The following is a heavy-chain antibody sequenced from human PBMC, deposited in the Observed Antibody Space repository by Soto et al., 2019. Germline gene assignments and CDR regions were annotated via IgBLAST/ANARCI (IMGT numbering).Heavy chain of an antibody. Sequence: SETLSLTCTVFGGSISSYYWSWIRQPPGKGLEWIGYIYYSGSTNYNPSLKSRVTISVDTSKNQFSLKLSSVTAADTAVYYCARRYGPGFDYWGQGTLVTVSS. CDR2: IYYSGST. V-gene: IGHV4-59*08. CDR1: GGSISSYY. CDR3: ARRYGPGFDY. J-gene: IGHJ4*02. D-gene: IGHD4-17*01.